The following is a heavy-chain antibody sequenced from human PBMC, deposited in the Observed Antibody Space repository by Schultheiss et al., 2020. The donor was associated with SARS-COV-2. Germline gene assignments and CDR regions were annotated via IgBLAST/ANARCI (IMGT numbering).Heavy chain of an antibody. CDR3: RAFYYNYGMDV. CDR2: INHSGST. V-gene: IGHV4-4*02. Sequence: SETLSLTCAVSGGSISSSNWWSWVRQPPGKGLEWIGEINHSGSTNYNPSLKSRVIISVDTSKNQFSLKVKSVTAADTAVYYCRAFYYNYGMDVWGQGTTVTVSS. J-gene: IGHJ6*02. CDR1: GGSISSSNW.